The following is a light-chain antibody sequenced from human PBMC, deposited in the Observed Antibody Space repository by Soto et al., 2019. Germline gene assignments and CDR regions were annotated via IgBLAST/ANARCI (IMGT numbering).Light chain of an antibody. CDR3: QQSDSRLLT. V-gene: IGKV1-39*01. J-gene: IGKJ5*01. Sequence: DIPMTQSPSSLSASVGDRVTITCRASQTVSTSLDWYQQKPGKAPNLLIYAAYSMQSGVPSRFSGRGSGTDFTLIISSVHPVDFATYYCQQSDSRLLTFDDVKRLEIK. CDR2: AAY. CDR1: QTVSTS.